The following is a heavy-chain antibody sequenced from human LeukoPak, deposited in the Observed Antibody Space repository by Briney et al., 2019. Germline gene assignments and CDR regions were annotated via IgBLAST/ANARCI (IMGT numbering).Heavy chain of an antibody. J-gene: IGHJ3*02. Sequence: SETLSLTCSVSGGSISSYYWSWIRQPPGKGLEWIGYIYYSGSTNYNPSLKSRVTISVDTSKNQFSLILSSVTAADTAVYYCARVSPAVGAFDIWGRGTMVTVSS. CDR2: IYYSGST. CDR3: ARVSPAVGAFDI. CDR1: GGSISSYY. V-gene: IGHV4-59*08. D-gene: IGHD6-13*01.